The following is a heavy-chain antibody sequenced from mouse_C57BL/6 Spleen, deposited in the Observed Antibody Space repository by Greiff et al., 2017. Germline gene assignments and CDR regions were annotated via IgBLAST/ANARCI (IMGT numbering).Heavy chain of an antibody. CDR3: ARDYYDGSSDDY. CDR1: GYTFTSYW. J-gene: IGHJ2*01. CDR2: IDPSDSYT. Sequence: QVQLQQPGAELVKPGASVKLSCKASGYTFTSYWMQWVKQRPGQGLEWIGEIDPSDSYTNYNQKFKGKATLTVDTYSSTAYMQLSSLTSEDSAVYYCARDYYDGSSDDYWGQGTTLTVSS. D-gene: IGHD1-1*01. V-gene: IGHV1-50*01.